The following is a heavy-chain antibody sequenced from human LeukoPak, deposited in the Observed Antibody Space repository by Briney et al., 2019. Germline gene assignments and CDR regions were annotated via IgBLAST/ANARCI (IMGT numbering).Heavy chain of an antibody. D-gene: IGHD1/OR15-1a*01. CDR2: ISSSSTI. V-gene: IGHV3-48*02. CDR1: GFTFSSYR. CDR3: ARDITGTSFDY. J-gene: IGHJ4*02. Sequence: QSGGSLRLSCAASGFTFSSYRMNWVRQAPGKGLEGVSYISSSSTIYYADSVRGRFTISRDNAKNSLYLQMNSLRDEDTAVYYCARDITGTSFDYWGQGTLVTVSS.